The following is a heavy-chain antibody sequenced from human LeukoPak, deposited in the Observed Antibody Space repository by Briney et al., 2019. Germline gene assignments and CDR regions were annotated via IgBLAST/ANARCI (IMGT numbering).Heavy chain of an antibody. J-gene: IGHJ4*02. CDR2: IYTSGST. Sequence: SETLSLTCAVSGASISSSNYYWSWVRQPAGKGLEWIGRIYTSGSTNYNPSLKSRVTMSVDTSTNQFSLRLRSVTAADTAVYYCARDRNYGSGNLFDYWGQGTLVTVSS. CDR1: GASISSSNYY. V-gene: IGHV4-61*02. CDR3: ARDRNYGSGNLFDY. D-gene: IGHD3-10*01.